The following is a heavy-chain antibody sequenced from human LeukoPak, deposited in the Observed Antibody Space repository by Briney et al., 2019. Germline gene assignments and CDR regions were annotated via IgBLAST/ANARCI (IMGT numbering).Heavy chain of an antibody. CDR2: INPSGDSA. CDR3: ARGHGSGSANYFDP. V-gene: IGHV1-46*01. Sequence: ASVKVSCKASGYTFTSYVMHWVRQAPGQGLEWMGIINPSGDSASYAQRFTCRVTMTRDRSTSTFYMELSSLRSEDTAVYYCARGHGSGSANYFDPWGQGTLVTVSS. CDR1: GYTFTSYV. D-gene: IGHD3-10*01. J-gene: IGHJ5*02.